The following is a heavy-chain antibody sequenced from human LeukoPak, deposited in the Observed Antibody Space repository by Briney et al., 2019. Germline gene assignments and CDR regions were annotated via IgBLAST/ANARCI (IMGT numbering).Heavy chain of an antibody. V-gene: IGHV1-2*02. CDR3: ARTLVVINDAFDI. CDR2: INPNSGDT. D-gene: IGHD3-22*01. CDR1: GYTFTSYG. J-gene: IGHJ3*02. Sequence: ASVKVSCKASGYTFTSYGISWVRQAPGQGLERMGWINPNSGDTNYAQKFQGRVSMTGDTSSSTAYMELSRLRSDDTAVYYCARTLVVINDAFDIWGQGTMVTVSS.